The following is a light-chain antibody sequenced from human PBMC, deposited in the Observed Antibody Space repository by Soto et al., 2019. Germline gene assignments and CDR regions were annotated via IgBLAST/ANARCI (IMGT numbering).Light chain of an antibody. V-gene: IGKV1-5*01. CDR3: QQYNSYS. Sequence: IHMPQSPTTPSASVGDRVTITCRASQSISSWLAGYQQKPGKAPKLLIYAAYNLQSGIPSRFSGSGSGTEFTLTISSLQPDDFATYYCQQYNSYSFGQGTKLDI. CDR2: AAY. CDR1: QSISSW. J-gene: IGKJ1*01.